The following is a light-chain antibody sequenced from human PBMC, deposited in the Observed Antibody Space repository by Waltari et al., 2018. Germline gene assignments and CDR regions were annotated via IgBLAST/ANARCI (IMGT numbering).Light chain of an antibody. CDR2: DVI. CDR1: SSDVGADNF. V-gene: IGLV2-14*03. Sequence: QSALTQPASVSGSPGQSITISCTGTSSDVGADNFVSWYQHHPGKAPQLMIYDVIIRPSGVSNRFSGSKSGNTASLTISGLQADDEADYYCSSYGPSFVVFGGGTKLTVL. CDR3: SSYGPSFVV. J-gene: IGLJ2*01.